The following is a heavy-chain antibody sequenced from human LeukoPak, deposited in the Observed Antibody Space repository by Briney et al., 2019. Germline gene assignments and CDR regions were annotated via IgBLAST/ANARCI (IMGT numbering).Heavy chain of an antibody. V-gene: IGHV5-51*01. J-gene: IGHJ4*02. Sequence: GESLKISCKGSGYSFTSYWIGWVRQMPGKGLEWMGIIYPGDSDTRYSPAVQGQVTISADKSISTAYLQWRSLKASDTAMYYCAVLGGEEQQQKPPAPFDYWGQGTLVTVSS. CDR3: AVLGGEEQQQKPPAPFDY. CDR1: GYSFTSYW. CDR2: IYPGDSDT. D-gene: IGHD6-13*01.